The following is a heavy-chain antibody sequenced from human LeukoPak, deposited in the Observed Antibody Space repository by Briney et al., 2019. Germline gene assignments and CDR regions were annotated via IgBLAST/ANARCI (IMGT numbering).Heavy chain of an antibody. CDR1: GYTFTSYY. Sequence: GASVKVSFKASGYTFTSYYMHWVRQAPGQGLEWMGIINPSGGSTSYAQKFQGRVTMTRDTSTSTVYMELSSLRSEDTAVYYCARARVTAIPQGAFDIWGQGTMVTVSS. CDR3: ARARVTAIPQGAFDI. V-gene: IGHV1-46*01. J-gene: IGHJ3*02. CDR2: INPSGGST. D-gene: IGHD2-21*02.